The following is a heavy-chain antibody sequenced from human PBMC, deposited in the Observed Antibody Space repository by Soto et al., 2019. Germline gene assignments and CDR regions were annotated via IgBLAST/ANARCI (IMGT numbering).Heavy chain of an antibody. CDR1: GGSISSGDYY. CDR2: VYYSGST. J-gene: IGHJ4*02. Sequence: SETLSLTCTVSGGSISSGDYYWSWIRQPPGKGLEWIGYVYYSGSTYYNPSLKSRVTISVDTSKNQFSLKLSSVTAADTAVYYCARVRHGLDDYWGQGTLVTVSS. CDR3: ARVRHGLDDY. V-gene: IGHV4-30-4*01. D-gene: IGHD3-22*01.